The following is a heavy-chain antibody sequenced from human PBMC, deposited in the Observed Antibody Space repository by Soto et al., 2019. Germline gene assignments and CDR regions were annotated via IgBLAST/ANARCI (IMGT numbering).Heavy chain of an antibody. Sequence: SETLSLPWSLSGVSITNYYWSWSRHSPGKGLEWIGGVFHSGVTKYSPFVQSRVTVSLDVSKKQVSLDMSSVTAADTAVYFCSLFKVGLLPRSADYWGPG. CDR1: GVSITNYY. CDR3: SLFKVGLLPRSADY. D-gene: IGHD1-26*01. J-gene: IGHJ4*02. CDR2: VFHSGVT. V-gene: IGHV4-59*01.